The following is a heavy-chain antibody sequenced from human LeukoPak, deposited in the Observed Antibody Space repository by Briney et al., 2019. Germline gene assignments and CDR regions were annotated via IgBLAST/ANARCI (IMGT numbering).Heavy chain of an antibody. CDR1: GFTFSTYW. V-gene: IGHV3-74*03. CDR3: ARDYAGSPDY. Sequence: GGSLRLPCTASGFTFSTYWINWVRQSPGKGLVWVALINGDGSTTTHADSVKGRFSISRDNAKNTAYLQMNSLRDEDTAVYFCARDYAGSPDYWGQGTLVTVSA. D-gene: IGHD3-10*01. CDR2: INGDGSTT. J-gene: IGHJ4*02.